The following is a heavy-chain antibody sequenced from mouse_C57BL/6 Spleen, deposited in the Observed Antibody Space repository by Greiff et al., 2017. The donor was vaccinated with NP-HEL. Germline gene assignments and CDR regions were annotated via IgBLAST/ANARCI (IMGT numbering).Heavy chain of an antibody. CDR1: GYTFTSYW. V-gene: IGHV1-55*01. Sequence: QVQLQQPGAELVKPGASVKMSCKASGYTFTSYWITWVKQRPGQGLEWIGDIYPGSGSTNYNGKFKGKATLTADKSSSTAYMQLSSLTSEDSAVYFCARLGGSYYFDYWGQGTTLTVSS. CDR2: IYPGSGST. J-gene: IGHJ2*01. CDR3: ARLGGSYYFDY.